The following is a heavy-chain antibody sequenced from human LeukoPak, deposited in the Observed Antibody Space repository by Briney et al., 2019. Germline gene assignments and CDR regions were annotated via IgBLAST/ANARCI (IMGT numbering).Heavy chain of an antibody. CDR3: ARVGNWGPFDY. CDR2: ISSRSSYI. J-gene: IGHJ4*02. CDR1: GFTLSSYN. Sequence: GGSLRLSCAASGFTLSSYNMNWVRQAPGKGLEWVSSISSRSSYIYYADSVKGRFTISTDNAKNSLYLQMNSLRAEDTAVYYCARVGNWGPFDYWGQGTLVTVSS. D-gene: IGHD7-27*01. V-gene: IGHV3-21*01.